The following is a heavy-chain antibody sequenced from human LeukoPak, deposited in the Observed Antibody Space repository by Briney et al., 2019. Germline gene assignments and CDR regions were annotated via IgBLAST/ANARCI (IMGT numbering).Heavy chain of an antibody. Sequence: SETLSLTCTVSGGSISSGGYYWSWIRQHPGKGLEWIGYIYSSGSTYYNPSLKSRVTISVDTSKNQFSLKLSSVTAADTAVYYCARVRVEMVREAYYYGMDVWGQGTTVTVSS. CDR1: GGSISSGGYY. D-gene: IGHD3-10*01. V-gene: IGHV4-31*03. CDR2: IYSSGST. CDR3: ARVRVEMVREAYYYGMDV. J-gene: IGHJ6*02.